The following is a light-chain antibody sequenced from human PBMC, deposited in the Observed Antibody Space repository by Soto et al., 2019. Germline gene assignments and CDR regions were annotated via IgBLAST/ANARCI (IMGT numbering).Light chain of an antibody. CDR1: QSVSSY. CDR2: DAS. CDR3: QQRSNWPLQYT. Sequence: EIVLTQSPATLSLSPGERATLSCRASQSVSSYLAWYQQKPGQAPRLLIYDASNRATAIPARFSGSGSGTDFTLTISSLEPEDFAVYYCQQRSNWPLQYTFGQGTKLEIK. V-gene: IGKV3-11*01. J-gene: IGKJ2*01.